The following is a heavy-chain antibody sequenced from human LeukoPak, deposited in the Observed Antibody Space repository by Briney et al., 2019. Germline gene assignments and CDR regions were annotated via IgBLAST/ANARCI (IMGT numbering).Heavy chain of an antibody. Sequence: ASVKVSCKTSGYTFTSYAIHWVRQAPGQRLEWMGWVNAANGNTRYSQKFQGRVTITADESTSTAYMELSSLRSEDTAVYYCARGGYYYDSSGYSHLPDYWGQGTLVTVSA. V-gene: IGHV1-3*01. CDR1: GYTFTSYA. CDR3: ARGGYYYDSSGYSHLPDY. CDR2: VNAANGNT. J-gene: IGHJ4*02. D-gene: IGHD3-22*01.